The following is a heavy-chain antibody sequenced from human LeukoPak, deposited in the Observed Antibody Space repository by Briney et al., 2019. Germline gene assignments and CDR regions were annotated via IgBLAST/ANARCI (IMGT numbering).Heavy chain of an antibody. CDR1: GFIFSDYY. J-gene: IGHJ3*02. CDR3: ASDHWNYGGGFDI. Sequence: GGSLRLSRAASGFIFSDYYMSWIRQAPGKGLEWVSYISSSGSTYYADSVKGRFTISRDNAKNSLYLQMNSLRAEDTAVYYCASDHWNYGGGFDIWGQGTMVTVSS. D-gene: IGHD1-7*01. CDR2: ISSSGST. V-gene: IGHV3-11*04.